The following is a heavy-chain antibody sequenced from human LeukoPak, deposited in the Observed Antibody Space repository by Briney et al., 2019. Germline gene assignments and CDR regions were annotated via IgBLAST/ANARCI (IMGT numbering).Heavy chain of an antibody. V-gene: IGHV7-4-1*02. Sequence: ASVKVSCKASGYTFTSYAMNWVRQAPGQGLEWMGWINTNTGNPTYVQGFTGRFVFSLDTSVSTAYLQISSLKAEDTAVYYCARDRAFGYCSGGSCYSRYWFDPWGQGTLVTVSS. J-gene: IGHJ5*02. CDR3: ARDRAFGYCSGGSCYSRYWFDP. D-gene: IGHD2-15*01. CDR1: GYTFTSYA. CDR2: INTNTGNP.